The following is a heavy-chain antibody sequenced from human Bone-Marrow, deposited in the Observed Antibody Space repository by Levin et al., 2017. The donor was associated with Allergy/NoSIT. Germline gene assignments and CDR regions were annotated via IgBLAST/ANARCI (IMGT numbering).Heavy chain of an antibody. V-gene: IGHV4-59*01. Sequence: SQTLSLTCTVSGGSISSYYWSWIRQPPGKGLEWIGYIYYSGSTNYNPSLKSRVTISVDTSKNQFSLKLSSVTAADTAVYYCARDSARSDYFDYWGQGTLVTVSS. D-gene: IGHD6-25*01. CDR2: IYYSGST. CDR1: GGSISSYY. J-gene: IGHJ4*02. CDR3: ARDSARSDYFDY.